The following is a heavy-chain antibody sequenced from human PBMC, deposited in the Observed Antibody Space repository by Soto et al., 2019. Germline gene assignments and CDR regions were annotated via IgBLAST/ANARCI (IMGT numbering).Heavy chain of an antibody. J-gene: IGHJ6*02. Sequence: ASVKVSCKASGGTFSNYAISWVRQAPGQGLEWMGGIIPIFGTTNYAQKFQGRVTITAEESTSTAYMELSSLRSEDTAVYYCARGSVATILGSYPDDWADSGNYYYYYGMDVWGQGTTVTVSS. CDR3: ARGSVATILGSYPDDWADSGNYYYYYGMDV. CDR1: GGTFSNYA. V-gene: IGHV1-69*13. CDR2: IIPIFGTT. D-gene: IGHD5-12*01.